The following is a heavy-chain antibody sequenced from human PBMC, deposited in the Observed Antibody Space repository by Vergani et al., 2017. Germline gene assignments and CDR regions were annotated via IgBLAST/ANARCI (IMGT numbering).Heavy chain of an antibody. CDR2: INPTTGNP. D-gene: IGHD6-19*01. V-gene: IGHV7-4-1*01. Sequence: QVQLVQSGPELKKPGASVKVACKASGYTFTRYSITWVRQAPGQGLEWMGWINPTTGNPTYARAFTGRFVFSLDTSISTAYLQIGSLKAEDTAVYFCARAKRGRLAVGATDSWGQGTLLTVSS. CDR1: GYTFTRYS. J-gene: IGHJ4*02. CDR3: ARAKRGRLAVGATDS.